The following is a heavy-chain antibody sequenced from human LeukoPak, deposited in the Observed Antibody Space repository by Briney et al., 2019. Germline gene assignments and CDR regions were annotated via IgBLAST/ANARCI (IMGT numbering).Heavy chain of an antibody. J-gene: IGHJ4*02. D-gene: IGHD6-13*01. CDR1: GYTFTSYY. V-gene: IGHV1-8*02. CDR3: ARGVRSSSWYSFDY. CDR2: MNPNSGNT. Sequence: ASVKVSCKASGYTFTSYYMHWVRQAPGQGLEWMGWMNPNSGNTGYAQKFQGRVTMTRNTSISTAYMELSSLRSEDTAVYYCARGVRSSSWYSFDYWGQGTLVTVSS.